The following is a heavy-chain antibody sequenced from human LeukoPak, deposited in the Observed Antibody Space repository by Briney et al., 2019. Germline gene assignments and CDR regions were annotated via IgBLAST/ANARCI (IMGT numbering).Heavy chain of an antibody. CDR2: INFGNGNT. D-gene: IGHD3-9*01. J-gene: IGHJ3*02. CDR1: GYTFTRFS. V-gene: IGHV1-3*01. CDR3: ARAGLRYFDWLSLAFDI. Sequence: ASVKVSCKTSGYTFTRFSMHWVRQAPGQGLEWMSWINFGNGNTKYSQKFRGRVTITRDTSASTAYMELSSLRSEDTAVYYCARAGLRYFDWLSLAFDIWGQGTMVTVSS.